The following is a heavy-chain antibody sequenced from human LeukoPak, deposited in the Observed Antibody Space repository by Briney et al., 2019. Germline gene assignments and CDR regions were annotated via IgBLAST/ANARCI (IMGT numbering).Heavy chain of an antibody. CDR2: INSDGSV. V-gene: IGHV3-74*01. CDR1: GFTFSTYW. J-gene: IGHJ4*02. Sequence: GGSLRLSCAASGFTFSTYWMHWVRQVPGKGLVWISRINSDGSVSYADSAKGRFTISRDNAKNTLYLQMNSLRAEDTAVYYCARATVTLDFDYWGQGTLVTVSS. D-gene: IGHD4-17*01. CDR3: ARATVTLDFDY.